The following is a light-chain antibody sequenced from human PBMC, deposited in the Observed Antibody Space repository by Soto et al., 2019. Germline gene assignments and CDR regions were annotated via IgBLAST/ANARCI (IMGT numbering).Light chain of an antibody. CDR1: SSDVGGYNY. J-gene: IGLJ2*01. CDR2: DVS. CDR3: SSYTSSSTVV. V-gene: IGLV2-14*01. Sequence: QSALTQPASVSGSPGQSITISCTGTSSDVGGYNYVSWYQQHPGKAPKLMIFDVSNRPSEVSNRFSGSRSGNTASLTISGLQAEYEADYYCSSYTSSSTVVFGGGTQLTVL.